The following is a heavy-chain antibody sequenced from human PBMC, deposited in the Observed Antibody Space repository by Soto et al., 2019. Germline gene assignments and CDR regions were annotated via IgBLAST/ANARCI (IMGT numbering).Heavy chain of an antibody. V-gene: IGHV4-39*01. D-gene: IGHD4-17*01. CDR1: GGSISSSSYY. J-gene: IGHJ4*02. Sequence: SATLSLACIVSGGSISSSSYYWGWIRQPPGEGLEWIGSIYYSGSTYYNSSLKSRVTISVDTSKNQFSLKLSSVTAADTAVYYCARHLPYGDYYFDYWGQGTLVTVS. CDR3: ARHLPYGDYYFDY. CDR2: IYYSGST.